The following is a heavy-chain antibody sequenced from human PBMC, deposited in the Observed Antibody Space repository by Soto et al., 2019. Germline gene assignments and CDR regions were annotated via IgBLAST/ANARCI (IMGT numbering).Heavy chain of an antibody. CDR3: ARGRLLFDY. Sequence: QVQLQESGPGLVKPSQTLSLTCTVSRGSLSSGDYYWSWIRQPPGQGLEWIGYIYYSGSTYYNPSLQSRVTITVDTSKNQFSLTLSSVTAADTAVYSCARGRLLFDYWVQGTLVTVSS. V-gene: IGHV4-30-4*01. CDR2: IYYSGST. D-gene: IGHD4-17*01. J-gene: IGHJ4*02. CDR1: RGSLSSGDYY.